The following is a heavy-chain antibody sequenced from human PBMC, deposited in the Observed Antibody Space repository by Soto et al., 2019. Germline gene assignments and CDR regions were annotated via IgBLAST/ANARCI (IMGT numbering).Heavy chain of an antibody. CDR2: IYNSGTT. D-gene: IGHD4-4*01. J-gene: IGHJ5*02. Sequence: SETLSLTCAVSGDSITSNHWNWIRQPPGRGLEWIGYIYNSGTTKYNPSLKSRVIISVDTSKNQLSLKLSSVTAADTAVYYCARVSMSTVSWGFDPWGQGTLVTVS. V-gene: IGHV4-59*01. CDR3: ARVSMSTVSWGFDP. CDR1: GDSITSNH.